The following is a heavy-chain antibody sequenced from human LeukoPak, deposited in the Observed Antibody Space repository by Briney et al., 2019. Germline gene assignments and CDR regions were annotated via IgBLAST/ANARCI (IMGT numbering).Heavy chain of an antibody. CDR2: IYNGGST. CDR1: GGSICTYY. Sequence: SETLSLTCTVSGGSICTYYWSWIRQPPGRGLEWIGYIYNGGSTNYNPSLKSRATISEDTSKNQFSLKLSSVTAADTAVYYCAQYSTITGWFDPWGQGTLVTVSS. CDR3: AQYSTITGWFDP. J-gene: IGHJ5*02. V-gene: IGHV4-59*01. D-gene: IGHD6-6*01.